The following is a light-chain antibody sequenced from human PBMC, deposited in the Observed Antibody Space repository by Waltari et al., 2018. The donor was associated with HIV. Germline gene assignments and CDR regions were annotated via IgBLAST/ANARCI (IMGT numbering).Light chain of an antibody. CDR2: SNN. Sequence: QSVLTQPPSVSGTPGQKVTISCSGGSSNIGSNPVTWYQHLPGTATKRLIYSNNHRSSGVPDRCSGSKSGTSASLAISGLQSDNETDYYCAVRDDRLNGVLFGGGTRLTVL. CDR1: SSNIGSNP. V-gene: IGLV1-44*01. J-gene: IGLJ2*01. CDR3: AVRDDRLNGVL.